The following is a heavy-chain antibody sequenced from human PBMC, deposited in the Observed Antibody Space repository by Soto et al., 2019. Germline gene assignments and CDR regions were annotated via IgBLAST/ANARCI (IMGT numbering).Heavy chain of an antibody. Sequence: ETLSLTCTVSGGSISGYYWSWIRQPPGKGLEWIGYIYYSRSTNYNPSLKSRVTISVDTSKNQFSLKLTSVTAADTAVYYCASIDPNNDYWGRGTLVTVSS. CDR1: GGSISGYY. J-gene: IGHJ4*02. CDR2: IYYSRST. CDR3: ASIDPNNDY. V-gene: IGHV4-59*01. D-gene: IGHD1-1*01.